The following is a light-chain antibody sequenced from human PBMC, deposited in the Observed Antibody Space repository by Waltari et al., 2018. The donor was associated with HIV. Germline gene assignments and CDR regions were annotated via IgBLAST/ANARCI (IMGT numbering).Light chain of an antibody. J-gene: IGLJ3*02. CDR1: SSDVGSYNL. CDR2: EVT. Sequence: QSALTQPASVSGSPGQSITISCPGTSSDVGSYNLVSCYHQHPGKAPKLMIYEVTKRPSWVSNRFSGSKSGNTASLTISGLQAEDEADYYCNSYATGSAWVFGGGTKLTVL. V-gene: IGLV2-23*02. CDR3: NSYATGSAWV.